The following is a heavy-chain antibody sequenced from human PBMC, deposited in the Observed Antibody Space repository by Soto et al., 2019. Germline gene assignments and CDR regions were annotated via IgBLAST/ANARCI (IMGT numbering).Heavy chain of an antibody. V-gene: IGHV1-2*02. J-gene: IGHJ3*02. CDR1: GYTFTGHY. D-gene: IGHD3-10*01. Sequence: QVQLVQSGAEVKKPGASVKVSSKASGYTFTGHYMHWVRQAPGQGLEWMGWINPNSVGTNYAQKNEGRITMTRDTSISTAYMEVSRLRSDDTAVYYCAREPMVRAAHGFDIWGQGTMVTVPS. CDR2: INPNSVGT. CDR3: AREPMVRAAHGFDI.